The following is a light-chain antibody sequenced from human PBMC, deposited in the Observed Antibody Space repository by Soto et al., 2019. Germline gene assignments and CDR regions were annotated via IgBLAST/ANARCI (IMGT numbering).Light chain of an antibody. CDR3: AAWDDSLNGVI. V-gene: IGLV1-44*01. J-gene: IGLJ2*01. CDR1: SSNIGSHT. CDR2: SNN. Sequence: QSVLTQRPSASGTPGQRITISCSGSSSNIGSHTVNWHQQVPGTAPKLLIYSNNERPSGVPDRFSGSKSGTSASLAISGLQSGDEADYYCAAWDDSLNGVIFGGGTKLTVL.